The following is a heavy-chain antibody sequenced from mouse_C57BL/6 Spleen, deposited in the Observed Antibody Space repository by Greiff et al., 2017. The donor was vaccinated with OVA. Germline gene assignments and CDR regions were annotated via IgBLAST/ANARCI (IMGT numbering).Heavy chain of an antibody. Sequence: VQLQQSGAELVKPGASVKISCKASGYAFSSYWMNWVKQRPGKGLEWIGQIYPGDGDTNYNGKFKGKATLTAYKSSSTAYMQLICLTSEDSAVYFCAISSYYYGSSPWYFDVWGTGTTVTVSS. CDR1: GYAFSSYW. V-gene: IGHV1-80*01. CDR2: IYPGDGDT. CDR3: AISSYYYGSSPWYFDV. D-gene: IGHD1-1*01. J-gene: IGHJ1*03.